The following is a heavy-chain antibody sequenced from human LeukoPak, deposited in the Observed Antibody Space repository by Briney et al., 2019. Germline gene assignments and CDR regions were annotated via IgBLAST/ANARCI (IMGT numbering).Heavy chain of an antibody. D-gene: IGHD1-7*01. V-gene: IGHV1-8*01. CDR1: GYTFTSYD. CDR3: AIKLSSGGY. J-gene: IGHJ4*02. Sequence: ASVKVSCKASGYTFTSYDINWVRQATGQGLEWMGWVNPNSGNAAYAQKFQGRVTMARNTSITTAYMELSSLRSEDTAVYYCAIKLSSGGYWGQGTLVTVSS. CDR2: VNPNSGNA.